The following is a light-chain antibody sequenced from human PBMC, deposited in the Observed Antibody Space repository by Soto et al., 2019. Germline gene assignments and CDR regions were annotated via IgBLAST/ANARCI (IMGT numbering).Light chain of an antibody. CDR3: QQRSNWPVT. J-gene: IGKJ3*01. CDR1: QSVSSN. CDR2: DAT. Sequence: EIVLTQSPATLSLSPGERAILSCRASQSVSSNLVWYQQKPGQAPRLLIYDATNRATGIPARFTGSGSGTDFTLTISSLAPEDFAVYYCQQRSNWPVTFGPGTKVDIK. V-gene: IGKV3-11*01.